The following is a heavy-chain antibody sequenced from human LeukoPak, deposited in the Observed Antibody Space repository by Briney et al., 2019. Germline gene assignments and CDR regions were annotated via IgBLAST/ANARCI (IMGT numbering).Heavy chain of an antibody. J-gene: IGHJ5*01. D-gene: IGHD2-15*01. CDR2: IYASGNI. Sequence: SETLSLTCTVSGGSISSGSYYWSWIRQPAGKGLEWIGRIYASGNINYNPSLKSRVTISVDTSKNQLSLKLSSVTAADTAVYYCATGYGKLDSWGQGTLVTVSS. CDR1: GGSISSGSYY. CDR3: ATGYGKLDS. V-gene: IGHV4-61*02.